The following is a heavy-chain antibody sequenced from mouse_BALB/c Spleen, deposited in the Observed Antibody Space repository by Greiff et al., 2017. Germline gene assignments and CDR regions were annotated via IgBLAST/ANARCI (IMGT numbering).Heavy chain of an antibody. V-gene: IGHV5-12-1*01. J-gene: IGHJ3*01. Sequence: EVMLVESGGGLVKPGGSLKLSCAASGFAFSSYDMSWVRQTPEKRLEWVAYISSGGGSTYYPDTVKGRFTISRDNAKNTLYLQMSSLKSEDTAMYYCARHYYGSSYWFAYWGQGTLVTVSA. D-gene: IGHD1-1*01. CDR1: GFAFSSYD. CDR2: ISSGGGST. CDR3: ARHYYGSSYWFAY.